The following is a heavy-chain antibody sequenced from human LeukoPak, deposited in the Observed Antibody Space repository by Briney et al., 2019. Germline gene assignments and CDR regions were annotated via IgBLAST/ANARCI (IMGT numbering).Heavy chain of an antibody. CDR2: IRSKTNNYAT. CDR3: RGSGYQY. D-gene: IGHD3-22*01. Sequence: GGPLRLSCAASGFTFSGSAMHWVRQASGKGLEWVGRIRSKTNNYATAYAASVKGRFTISRDDSKNTAYLQMNSLKTEDTAVYYCRGSGYQYGGQGTLVTVSS. V-gene: IGHV3-73*01. J-gene: IGHJ4*02. CDR1: GFTFSGSA.